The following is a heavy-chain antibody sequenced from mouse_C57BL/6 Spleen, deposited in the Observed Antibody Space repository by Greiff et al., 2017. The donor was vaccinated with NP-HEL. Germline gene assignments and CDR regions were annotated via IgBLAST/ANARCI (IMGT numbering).Heavy chain of an antibody. V-gene: IGHV1-50*01. Sequence: QVQLQQPGAELVKPGASVKLSCKASGYTFTSYWMQWVKQRPGQGLEWIGEIDPSDRYTNYNQKFKGKATLTVDTSSSTAYMQLSSLTSEDSAVYYCARYDDGYGAYWGQGTLVTVSA. D-gene: IGHD2-3*01. CDR2: IDPSDRYT. CDR3: ARYDDGYGAY. CDR1: GYTFTSYW. J-gene: IGHJ3*01.